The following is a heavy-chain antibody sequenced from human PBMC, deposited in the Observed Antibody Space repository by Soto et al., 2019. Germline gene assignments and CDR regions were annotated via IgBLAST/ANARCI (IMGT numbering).Heavy chain of an antibody. CDR2: ISTYNGDT. CDR1: GYTFSSYY. Sequence: AASVKVSCKASGYTFSSYYMNWVRQAPGQGLEWMGWISTYNGDTNYAQTFQGRVTMTTDTSTSTVYMELRSLRSDDTAVYYCAGEGVAPYYYYGMDVWGQGTPVTVSS. D-gene: IGHD5-12*01. CDR3: AGEGVAPYYYYGMDV. J-gene: IGHJ6*02. V-gene: IGHV1-18*04.